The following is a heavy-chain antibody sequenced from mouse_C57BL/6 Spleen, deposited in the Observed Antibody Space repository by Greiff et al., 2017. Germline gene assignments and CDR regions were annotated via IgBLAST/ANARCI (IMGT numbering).Heavy chain of an antibody. Sequence: EVQLQESGGGLVKPGGSLKLSCAASGFTFSSYAMSWVRQTPEKRLEWVATISDGGSYTYYPDNVKGRFTISRDNAKNNLYLQMSHLKSEDTAMYYCARGSNYLDYWGQGTTLTVSS. CDR3: ARGSNYLDY. D-gene: IGHD5-1*01. CDR2: ISDGGSYT. V-gene: IGHV5-4*01. CDR1: GFTFSSYA. J-gene: IGHJ2*01.